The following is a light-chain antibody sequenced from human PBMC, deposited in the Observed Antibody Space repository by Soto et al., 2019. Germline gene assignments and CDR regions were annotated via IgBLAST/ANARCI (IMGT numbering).Light chain of an antibody. CDR3: MQGTQWPPIT. Sequence: DIVMTQSPLSLPVTLGQPASISCRSSQSLVSSDGDTYLNWFQQRPGQSPRRLIYKVSNREYGVPDRFSGSGSGTDFTLKISRVEAEDVGVYYCMQGTQWPPITFGQGTRLEIK. CDR1: QSLVSSDGDTY. J-gene: IGKJ5*01. CDR2: KVS. V-gene: IGKV2-30*01.